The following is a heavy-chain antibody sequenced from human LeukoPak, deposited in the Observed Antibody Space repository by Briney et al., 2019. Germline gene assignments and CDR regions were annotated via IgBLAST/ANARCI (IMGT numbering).Heavy chain of an antibody. CDR2: IGSSSSYI. Sequence: GGSPRLSCAASGFTFSDYDMSWVRQAPGKGLEWVSSIGSSSSYIYYADSVKGRFTISRDNAKNSPYLQMNSLRAEDTAVYYCAREGWDQYYFDYWGQGTLVTVSS. CDR1: GFTFSDYD. CDR3: AREGWDQYYFDY. J-gene: IGHJ4*02. D-gene: IGHD1-26*01. V-gene: IGHV3-21*01.